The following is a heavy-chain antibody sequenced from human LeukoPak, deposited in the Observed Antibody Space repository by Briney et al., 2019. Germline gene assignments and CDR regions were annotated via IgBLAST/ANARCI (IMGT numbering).Heavy chain of an antibody. CDR2: VFSSGNT. J-gene: IGHJ4*02. Sequence: KPSETLSLTCSISGGSISGYYWSWIRQPPGKGLEWIGYVFSSGNTNSNPSLKSRVTISVDTSKNQFSLKLSSVTAADTAVYYCARGPNSSYYFDYWGQGTLVTVSS. V-gene: IGHV4-4*09. D-gene: IGHD1-1*01. CDR3: ARGPNSSYYFDY. CDR1: GGSISGYY.